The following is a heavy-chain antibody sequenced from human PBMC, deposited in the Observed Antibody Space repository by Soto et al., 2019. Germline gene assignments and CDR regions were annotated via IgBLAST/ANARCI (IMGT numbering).Heavy chain of an antibody. D-gene: IGHD2-15*01. CDR1: GGSISSGGYY. CDR2: IYYSGSI. V-gene: IGHV4-31*03. J-gene: IGHJ6*02. CDR3: ARVGYCSGGSCYGYYYYYGMDV. Sequence: VHLQESGPGLVKPSQTLPLSCTVSGGSISSGGYYWSWIRQHPGRGLEWIGYIYYSGSIYYNPSLKSRVTISVDTSKNQFSLDLSSVTAADTAVYYCARVGYCSGGSCYGYYYYYGMDVWGQGTTVTVSS.